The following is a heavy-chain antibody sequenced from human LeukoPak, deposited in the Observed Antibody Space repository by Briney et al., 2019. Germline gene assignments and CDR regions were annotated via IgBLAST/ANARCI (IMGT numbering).Heavy chain of an antibody. CDR1: GYTFTSYA. CDR3: ATTLLSSNPFDY. J-gene: IGHJ4*02. V-gene: IGHV1-3*01. Sequence: ASVKVSCKASGYTFTSYAMHWVRQAPGQRLEWMGWINAGNGNTKYSRKFQGRVTITRDTSASTAYMELSSLRSEDTAVYYCATTLLSSNPFDYWGQGTLVTVSS. D-gene: IGHD4-11*01. CDR2: INAGNGNT.